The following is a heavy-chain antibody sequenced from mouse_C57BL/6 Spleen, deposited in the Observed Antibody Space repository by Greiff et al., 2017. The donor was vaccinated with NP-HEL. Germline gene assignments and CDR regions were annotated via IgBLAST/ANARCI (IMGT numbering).Heavy chain of an antibody. CDR1: GYTFTGYW. V-gene: IGHV1-9*01. J-gene: IGHJ2*01. CDR3: ERERDGTGFDY. CDR2: ILPGSGST. D-gene: IGHD1-1*01. Sequence: QVQLQQSGAELMKPGASVKLSCKATGYTFTGYWIEWVKQRPGHGLEWIGEILPGSGSTNYNEKFKGKATFTADTSSNTAYMQLSSLTTDDSAIYCCERERDGTGFDYWGQGTTLTVSS.